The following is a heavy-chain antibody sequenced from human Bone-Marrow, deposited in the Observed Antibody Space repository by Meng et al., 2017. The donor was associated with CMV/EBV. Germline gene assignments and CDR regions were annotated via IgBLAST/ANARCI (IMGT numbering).Heavy chain of an antibody. D-gene: IGHD6-13*01. CDR3: ARRKTPSSRWTPFDY. Sequence: ASVKVSCKASGYTFTGYYMHWVRQAPGQGLEWMGWTNPNSGGTNYAQKFQGRVTMTRDTSISTAYMELSRLRSEDTAVYYCARRKTPSSRWTPFDYWGQGTLVTVSS. V-gene: IGHV1-2*02. J-gene: IGHJ4*02. CDR2: TNPNSGGT. CDR1: GYTFTGYY.